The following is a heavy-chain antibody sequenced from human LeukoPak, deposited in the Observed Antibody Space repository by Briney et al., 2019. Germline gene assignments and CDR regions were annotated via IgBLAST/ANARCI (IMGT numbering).Heavy chain of an antibody. CDR3: ARVTDPHFYASGNFYSSDARAFDY. Sequence: GGSLRLSCAASGFTSSSYWMSWVRQAPGKGLEWVANIEQDGSEKYYVDSVKGRFTTSRDNAKNSLYLLMNSLRAEDTAVYYCARVTDPHFYASGNFYSSDARAFDYWGQGTLVTVSS. D-gene: IGHD3-10*01. CDR2: IEQDGSEK. CDR1: GFTSSSYW. V-gene: IGHV3-7*01. J-gene: IGHJ4*02.